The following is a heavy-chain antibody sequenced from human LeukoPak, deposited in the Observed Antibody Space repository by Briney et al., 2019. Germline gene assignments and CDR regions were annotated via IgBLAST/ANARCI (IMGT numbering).Heavy chain of an antibody. V-gene: IGHV3-21*01. CDR1: RFTFSSYS. CDR2: ISSSSYI. CDR3: ARDLGYCSGGSCYSHYFDY. D-gene: IGHD2-15*01. Sequence: GGSLRLSCAASRFTFSSYSMNWVRQAPGKGLEWVSSISSSSYIYYADSVKGRFTISRDNAKNSLYLQMNSLRAEDTAVYYCARDLGYCSGGSCYSHYFDYWGQGTLVTVSS. J-gene: IGHJ4*02.